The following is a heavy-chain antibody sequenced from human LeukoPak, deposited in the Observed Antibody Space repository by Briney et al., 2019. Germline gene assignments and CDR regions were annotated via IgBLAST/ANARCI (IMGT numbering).Heavy chain of an antibody. J-gene: IGHJ4*02. Sequence: PGGSLRLSCAPSGLTSGFTFDDDGMDCVRQVAGKGLHWWSGIRRDGGRIGYEDSVQGRFTVSRDNSRNSLHLQMNRLRVEDTAFYYCVKDSNYDFWSGYYKGFDNWGQGTMVTVSS. CDR1: GFTFDDDG. CDR3: VKDSNYDFWSGYYKGFDN. CDR2: IRRDGGRI. D-gene: IGHD3-3*01. V-gene: IGHV3-20*04.